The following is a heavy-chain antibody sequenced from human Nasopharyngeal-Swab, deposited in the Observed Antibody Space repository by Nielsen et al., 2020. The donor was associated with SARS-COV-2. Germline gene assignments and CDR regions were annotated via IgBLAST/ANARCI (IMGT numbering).Heavy chain of an antibody. J-gene: IGHJ6*02. D-gene: IGHD6-13*01. CDR3: ARAGRSSSSWYVMDYYYGMDV. CDR2: INTNTGHP. Sequence: WVRQAPGQGLEWMGWINTNTGHPTYAQGFTGRFVFSLDTSVSTAYLQISSLKAEDTAVYNCARAGRSSSSWYVMDYYYGMDVWGQGTTVTVSS. V-gene: IGHV7-4-1*02.